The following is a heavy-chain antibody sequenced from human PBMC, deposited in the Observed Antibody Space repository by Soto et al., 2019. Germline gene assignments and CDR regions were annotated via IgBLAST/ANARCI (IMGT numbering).Heavy chain of an antibody. CDR2: IIPMFGTT. V-gene: IGHV1-69*01. J-gene: IGHJ5*02. CDR1: GGTFSRHA. Sequence: QVQLVQSGSEVKMPGSSVKVSCKTSGGTFSRHAINWVRQAPGQGLEWMGGIIPMFGTTNYAQKFKGRVTISADESTSTAYMELSSLRSEDAAVYYCARAAIQGISWYFWFDPWGQGTLVTVSS. CDR3: ARAAIQGISWYFWFDP. D-gene: IGHD6-13*01.